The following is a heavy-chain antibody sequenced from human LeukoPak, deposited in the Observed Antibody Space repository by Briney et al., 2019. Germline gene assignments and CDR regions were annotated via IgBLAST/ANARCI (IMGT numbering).Heavy chain of an antibody. V-gene: IGHV4-59*01. CDR2: IYYSGST. CDR1: GGSISSYY. CDR3: AREWKSGYNNYFDY. Sequence: SETLSLTCTVSGGSISSYYWSWIRQPPGKGLEWIGYIYYSGSTNYNPSLKSRVTISVDTSKNQFSLKLSSVTAADTAVYYCAREWKSGYNNYFDYWGQGTLVTVSS. J-gene: IGHJ4*02. D-gene: IGHD5-24*01.